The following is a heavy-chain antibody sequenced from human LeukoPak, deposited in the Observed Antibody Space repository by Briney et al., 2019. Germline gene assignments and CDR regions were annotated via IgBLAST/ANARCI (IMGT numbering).Heavy chain of an antibody. V-gene: IGHV3-30-3*01. D-gene: IGHD6-13*01. Sequence: GGSLRLSCAASGFTFSSYAMHWVRQAPGKGLGWVAVISYDGSNKYYADSVKGRFTISRDNSKNTLYLQMNSLRAEDTAVYYCARVYSSSWYFYYYMDVWGKGTTVTVSS. J-gene: IGHJ6*03. CDR2: ISYDGSNK. CDR3: ARVYSSSWYFYYYMDV. CDR1: GFTFSSYA.